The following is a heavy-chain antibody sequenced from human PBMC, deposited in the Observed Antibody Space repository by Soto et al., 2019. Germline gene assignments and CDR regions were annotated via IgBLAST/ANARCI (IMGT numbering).Heavy chain of an antibody. V-gene: IGHV4-4*02. CDR1: GGSISSSNW. D-gene: IGHD6-19*01. Sequence: LSLTCAVSGGSISSSNWWSWVRQPPGKGLEWIGEIYHSGSTNYNPSLKSRVTISVDKSKNQFSLKLSSVTAADTAVYYCARDVVEVAGGFDYWGQGTLVTAPQ. J-gene: IGHJ4*02. CDR3: ARDVVEVAGGFDY. CDR2: IYHSGST.